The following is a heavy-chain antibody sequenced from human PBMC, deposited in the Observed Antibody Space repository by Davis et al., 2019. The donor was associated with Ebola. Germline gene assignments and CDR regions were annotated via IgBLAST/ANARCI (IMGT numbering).Heavy chain of an antibody. D-gene: IGHD6-6*01. CDR1: GYTFTSYA. V-gene: IGHV1-3*01. J-gene: IGHJ6*02. CDR2: INAGNGNT. CDR3: ERGSSKAYYYNGMDV. Sequence: AASVKVSCKASGYTFTSYAMHWVRQAPGQRLEWMGWINAGNGNTKYSQRFQGRVTITRDTSASTAYMELSSLSSEDTDVYYCERGSSKAYYYNGMDVWGQGTTVTVSS.